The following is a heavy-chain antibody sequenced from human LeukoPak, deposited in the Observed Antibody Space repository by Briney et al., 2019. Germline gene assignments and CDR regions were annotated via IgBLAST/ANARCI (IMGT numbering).Heavy chain of an antibody. CDR2: VSYGGTNK. CDR3: ARDPTTVTTTYFDY. Sequence: GGSLRLSCAASGFTVSTHAMHWVRQAPAKGLEWVALVSYGGTNKHYADSVKGRFTISRDISKNTVSLQMNSLRDEDTAVYYCARDPTTVTTTYFDYWGQGTLVTVSS. V-gene: IGHV3-30-3*01. CDR1: GFTVSTHA. D-gene: IGHD4-17*01. J-gene: IGHJ4*02.